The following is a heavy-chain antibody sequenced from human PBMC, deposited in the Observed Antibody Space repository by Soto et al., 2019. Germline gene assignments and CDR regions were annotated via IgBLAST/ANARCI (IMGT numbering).Heavy chain of an antibody. CDR2: IYYSGST. D-gene: IGHD3-3*01. CDR3: ARAQIMIFGVVTLDY. J-gene: IGHJ4*02. V-gene: IGHV4-59*01. Sequence: SETLSLTYTVSRGSISSYYWSWIRQPPGKGLEWIGYIYYSGSTNYNPSLKSRVTISVDTSKNQFSLKLSSVTAADTAVYYCARAQIMIFGVVTLDYWGQGTLVTVSS. CDR1: RGSISSYY.